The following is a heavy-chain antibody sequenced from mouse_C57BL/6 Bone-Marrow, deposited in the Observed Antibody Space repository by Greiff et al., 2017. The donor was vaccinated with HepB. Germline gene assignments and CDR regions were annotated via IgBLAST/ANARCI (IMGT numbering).Heavy chain of an antibody. CDR2: ISDGGSYT. V-gene: IGHV5-4*03. CDR1: GFTFSSYA. CDR3: ARAEGGYDWYFDV. J-gene: IGHJ1*03. D-gene: IGHD2-2*01. Sequence: EVMLVESGGGLVKPGGSLKLSCAASGFTFSSYAMSWVRQTPEKRLEWVATISDGGSYTYYPDNVKGRFTISRDNAKNNLYLQMSHLKSEDTAMYYCARAEGGYDWYFDVWGTGTTVTVSS.